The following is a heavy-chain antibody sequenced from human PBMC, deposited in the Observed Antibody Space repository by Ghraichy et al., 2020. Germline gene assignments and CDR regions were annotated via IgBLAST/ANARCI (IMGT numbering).Heavy chain of an antibody. CDR3: ARVPPLFWSGYYGGYFDY. D-gene: IGHD3-3*01. CDR1: GGSINSGGYY. J-gene: IGHJ4*02. Sequence: SETLSLTCTVSGGSINSGGYYWSWIRQHPGKGLEWIGHIYYSWSTDYNPSLKSRVTISVDTSKNQFSLRLSSVTAADTAVYYCARVPPLFWSGYYGGYFDYWGQGTLVTVSS. V-gene: IGHV4-31*03. CDR2: IYYSWST.